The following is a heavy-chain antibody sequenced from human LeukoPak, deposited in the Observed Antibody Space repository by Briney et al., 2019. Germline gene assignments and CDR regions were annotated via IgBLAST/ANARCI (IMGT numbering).Heavy chain of an antibody. D-gene: IGHD1-26*01. J-gene: IGHJ3*02. CDR2: ISAYNGNT. Sequence: ASVKVSCKASGYTFTSYGISWVRQAPGQGLEWMGWISAYNGNTNYAQKLQGRVTMTTDTSTSTAYMELRSLRSDDTAVYYCAGHPKWELPLVWRDDAFDIWGQGTMVTVSS. CDR1: GYTFTSYG. V-gene: IGHV1-18*01. CDR3: AGHPKWELPLVWRDDAFDI.